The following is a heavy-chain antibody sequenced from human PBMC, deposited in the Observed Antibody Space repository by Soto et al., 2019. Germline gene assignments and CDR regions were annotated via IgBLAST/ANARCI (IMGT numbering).Heavy chain of an antibody. CDR2: IYPGDSET. Sequence: PGESLKISCKGSGYNFTTFWIGWVRQMPGKGLEWMGVIYPGDSETKYSPDFEGQVTISADRSTKAAYLQWRSLRACDTAMYYCARLGFPGAIYFDSWGLGTLVTVSS. V-gene: IGHV5-51*01. J-gene: IGHJ4*02. CDR3: ARLGFPGAIYFDS. CDR1: GYNFTTFW. D-gene: IGHD3-3*02.